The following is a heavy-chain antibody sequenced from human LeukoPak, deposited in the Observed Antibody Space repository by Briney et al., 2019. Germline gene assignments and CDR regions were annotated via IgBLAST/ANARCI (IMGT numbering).Heavy chain of an antibody. CDR1: GYTFTSYG. CDR3: ARGRKQLVREGYYYYYMDV. D-gene: IGHD6-6*01. V-gene: IGHV1-8*03. CDR2: ISGYNGDT. Sequence: ASVKVSCKASGYTFTSYGINWVRQAPGQGLEWMGWISGYNGDTNYAQKFQGRVTITRNTSISTAYMELSSLRSEDTAVYYCARGRKQLVREGYYYYYMDVWGKGTTVTVSS. J-gene: IGHJ6*03.